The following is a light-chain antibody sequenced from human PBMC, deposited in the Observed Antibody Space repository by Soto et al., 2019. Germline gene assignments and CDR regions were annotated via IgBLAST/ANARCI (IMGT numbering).Light chain of an antibody. V-gene: IGKV3-20*01. J-gene: IGKJ3*01. CDR2: ATS. CDR1: QTISRDD. Sequence: EIVLTQSPGTLSLSPGETATLSCRTSQTISRDDLAWYQQRPGQAPRLLVSATSRRATGIPDRFNGYGSGTDFTLTISSLEPEDFGVYYCYQYYSSPHTSGPGTRVDIK. CDR3: YQYYSSPHT.